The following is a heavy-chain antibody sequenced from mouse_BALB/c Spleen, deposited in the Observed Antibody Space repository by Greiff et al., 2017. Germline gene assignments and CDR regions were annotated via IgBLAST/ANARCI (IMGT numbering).Heavy chain of an antibody. Sequence: EVKLQESGAELVKPGASVKLSCTASGFNIKDTYMHWVKQRPEQGLEWIGRIDPANGNTKYDPKFQGKATITADTSSNTAYLQLSSLTSEDTAVYYCALYDYDGAWFAYWGQGTLVTVSA. D-gene: IGHD2-4*01. J-gene: IGHJ3*01. CDR2: IDPANGNT. CDR1: GFNIKDTY. V-gene: IGHV14-3*02. CDR3: ALYDYDGAWFAY.